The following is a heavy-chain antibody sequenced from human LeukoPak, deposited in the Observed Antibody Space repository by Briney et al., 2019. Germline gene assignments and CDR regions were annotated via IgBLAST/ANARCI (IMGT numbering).Heavy chain of an antibody. Sequence: GGPLRLSCAASGFSFDDYAMHWVRQAPGKGLEWVSLISWDGGSTYHADSVKGRFSISRDNSKKSVYLQMNSLRPEDTALYYCARVRDGYSYGYDYWGQGTLVTVSS. CDR3: ARVRDGYSYGYDY. J-gene: IGHJ4*02. D-gene: IGHD5-18*01. CDR2: ISWDGGST. V-gene: IGHV3-43D*03. CDR1: GFSFDDYA.